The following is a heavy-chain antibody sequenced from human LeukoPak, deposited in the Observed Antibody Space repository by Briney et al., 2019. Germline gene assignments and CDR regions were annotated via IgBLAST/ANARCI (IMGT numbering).Heavy chain of an antibody. CDR1: GFTFSSYA. D-gene: IGHD6-13*01. Sequence: GGSLRLSCAASGFTFSSYAMPWVRQAPGKGLEYVSVISTNGDRTYYANSVKGRFTISRDNSKNTLYLQMGSLRPEDMAVSYCARDKAAVGNDYWGLGTLVTVSS. CDR3: ARDKAAVGNDY. V-gene: IGHV3-64*01. J-gene: IGHJ4*02. CDR2: ISTNGDRT.